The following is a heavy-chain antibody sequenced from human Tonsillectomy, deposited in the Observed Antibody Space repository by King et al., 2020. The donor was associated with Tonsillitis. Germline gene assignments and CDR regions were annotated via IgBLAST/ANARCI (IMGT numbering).Heavy chain of an antibody. CDR3: ARDPGNYDILTGPYGMDV. V-gene: IGHV3-11*01. CDR2: ITSSGSRM. Sequence: VQLVESGGGLVKPGGSLRLSCEASGFTFSDYYMSWIRQPPGRGLEWVSYITSSGSRMYYADSVKGRFTISRDNAKNSLYLQMNSLRAEDTAVYYCARDPGNYDILTGPYGMDVWGQGTTVTVSS. CDR1: GFTFSDYY. D-gene: IGHD3-9*01. J-gene: IGHJ6*02.